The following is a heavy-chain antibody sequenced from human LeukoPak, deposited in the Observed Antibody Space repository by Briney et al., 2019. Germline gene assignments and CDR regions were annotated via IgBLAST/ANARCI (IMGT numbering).Heavy chain of an antibody. Sequence: PGGSLRLSCAASGFSFSSYSMNWVRQAPGKGLEWVSYISGSGNAKHYTDSVRGRFTISRDNAKNTLYLQMNSLRAEDTAVYYCARDGPLKDIVVVPAAVYSSSYYYYYMDVWGKGTTVTVSS. V-gene: IGHV3-48*04. CDR2: ISGSGNAK. J-gene: IGHJ6*03. D-gene: IGHD2-2*01. CDR1: GFSFSSYS. CDR3: ARDGPLKDIVVVPAAVYSSSYYYYYMDV.